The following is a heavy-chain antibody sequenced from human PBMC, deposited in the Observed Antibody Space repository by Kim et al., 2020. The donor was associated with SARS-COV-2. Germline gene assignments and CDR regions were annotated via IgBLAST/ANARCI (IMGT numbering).Heavy chain of an antibody. J-gene: IGHJ6*02. V-gene: IGHV3-15*01. D-gene: IGHD6-19*01. Sequence: KGRFTISRDDSKNTLYLQMNSLKTEDTAVYYCTTAPSSGWYSGYYYGMGVWGQGTTVTVSS. CDR3: TTAPSSGWYSGYYYGMGV.